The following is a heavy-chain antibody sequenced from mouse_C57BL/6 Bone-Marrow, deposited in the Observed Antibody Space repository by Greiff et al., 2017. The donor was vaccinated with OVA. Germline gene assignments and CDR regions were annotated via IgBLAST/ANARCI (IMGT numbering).Heavy chain of an antibody. CDR3: ARSYYSDY. Sequence: EVQVVESGGGLVKPGGSLKLSCAASGFTFSSYTMSWVRQTPEKRLEWVATISGGGGNTYYPDSVKGRFTISRDNAKNTLYLQMSSLRSEDTALYYCARSYYSDYWGQGTTLTVSS. CDR1: GFTFSSYT. V-gene: IGHV5-9*01. CDR2: ISGGGGNT. J-gene: IGHJ2*01.